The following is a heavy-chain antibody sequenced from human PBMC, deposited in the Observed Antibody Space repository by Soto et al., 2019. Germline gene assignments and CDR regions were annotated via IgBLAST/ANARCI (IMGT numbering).Heavy chain of an antibody. CDR3: ARGPGVVWYYDYYGMDV. CDR2: INHSGST. V-gene: IGHV4-34*01. D-gene: IGHD2-8*02. J-gene: IGHJ6*02. Sequence: SETLSLTCAVYGGSFSGYYWSWIRQPPGKGLEWIGEINHSGSTNYNPSLKSRVTISVDTSKNQFSLKLSSVTAADTAVYYCARGPGVVWYYDYYGMDVWGQGTTVTVSS. CDR1: GGSFSGYY.